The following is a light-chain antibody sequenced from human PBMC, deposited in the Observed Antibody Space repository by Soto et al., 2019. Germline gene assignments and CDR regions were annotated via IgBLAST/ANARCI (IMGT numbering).Light chain of an antibody. J-gene: IGLJ2*01. Sequence: QSVLTQPPSASGSPGQSVTISCTGTSRDVGGYNYVSWYQQHPGKAPKVMIYEVSKRPSGVHDRFSGSRSGNTASLTVSGLQAEDEADYYFSSYAGSNVVFGGGTKVTGL. CDR3: SSYAGSNVV. CDR1: SRDVGGYNY. CDR2: EVS. V-gene: IGLV2-8*01.